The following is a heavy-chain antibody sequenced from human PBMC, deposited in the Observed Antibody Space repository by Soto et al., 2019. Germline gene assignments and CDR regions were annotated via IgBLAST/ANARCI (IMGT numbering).Heavy chain of an antibody. V-gene: IGHV1-18*04. D-gene: IGHD3-22*01. J-gene: IGHJ4*02. CDR1: GYTFTSYG. Sequence: ASVKVSCKASGYTFTSYGISWVRQAPGQGLEWMGWISAYNGNTNYAQKLQGRVTMTTDTSTSTAYMELRSLRSDDTAVYYCARDEPIVYYYDSSGYVLWGQGTLVTVYS. CDR3: ARDEPIVYYYDSSGYVL. CDR2: ISAYNGNT.